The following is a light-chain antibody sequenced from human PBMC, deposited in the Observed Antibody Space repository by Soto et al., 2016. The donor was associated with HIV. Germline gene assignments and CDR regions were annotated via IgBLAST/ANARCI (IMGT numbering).Light chain of an antibody. Sequence: DIQMTQSPSSVSASVGDRVTITCRASQAINSRLAWYQQKPGKAPEVLITATYILQAGVPSRFSGSASGGTGTDFTLTIDSLQPEDFATYYCQQTHSFPFTFGPGTKVNV. J-gene: IGKJ3*01. CDR3: QQTHSFPFT. V-gene: IGKV1-12*01. CDR2: ATY. CDR1: QAINSR.